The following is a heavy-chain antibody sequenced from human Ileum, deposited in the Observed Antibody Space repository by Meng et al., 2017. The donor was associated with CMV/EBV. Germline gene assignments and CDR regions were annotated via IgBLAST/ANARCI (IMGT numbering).Heavy chain of an antibody. Sequence: LTRAASGVTISKNYMTWVRQAPGKGREWVSVIYSGGRTDYTDSVRGRFTISRDISKNTLYLQRNSLRPEDTDVYHCVRDPVNSHYYGSSDHGDCWGQGTLVTVSS. V-gene: IGHV3-66*02. CDR3: VRDPVNSHYYGSSDHGDC. J-gene: IGHJ4*02. CDR2: IYSGGRT. CDR1: GVTISKNY. D-gene: IGHD3-10*01.